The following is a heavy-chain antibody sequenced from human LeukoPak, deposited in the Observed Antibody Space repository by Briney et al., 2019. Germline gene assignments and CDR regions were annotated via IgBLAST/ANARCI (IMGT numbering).Heavy chain of an antibody. CDR1: GGSISSYY. D-gene: IGHD6-19*01. V-gene: IGHV4-59*01. J-gene: IGHJ3*02. Sequence: PSETLSLTCTVSGGSISSYYWSWILQPPGKGLEWIGYIYYSGSTNYNPSLKSRVTISVDTSKNQFSLKLSSVTAADTAVYYCASKYSSGWYEAFDIWGQGTMVTVSS. CDR2: IYYSGST. CDR3: ASKYSSGWYEAFDI.